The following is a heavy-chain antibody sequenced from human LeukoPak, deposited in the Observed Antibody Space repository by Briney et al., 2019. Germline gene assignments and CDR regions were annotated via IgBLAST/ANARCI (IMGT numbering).Heavy chain of an antibody. CDR1: GGSISSGGYY. CDR3: ARDNRARMDY. D-gene: IGHD1-14*01. CDR2: IYTSGST. J-gene: IGHJ4*02. Sequence: PSETLSLTCTVSGGSISSGGYYWSWIRQPAGKGLEWIGRIYTSGSTNYNPSLKSRVTISVDTSKNQFSLKLSSVTAADTAVYYCARDNRARMDYWGQGTLVTVSS. V-gene: IGHV4-61*02.